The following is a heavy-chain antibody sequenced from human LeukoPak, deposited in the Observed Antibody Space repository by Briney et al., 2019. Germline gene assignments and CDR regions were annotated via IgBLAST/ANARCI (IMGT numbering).Heavy chain of an antibody. Sequence: VATVKVSCKASGYTFTSNGISWVRQAPGKGLEWMGWISANSGNTKYAQKMQGRVTMTTETSSSTAYMELRNLRSDDTAVYYCARDKNYRLDYWGQGTLVTVYS. D-gene: IGHD5-24*01. CDR2: ISANSGNT. CDR3: ARDKNYRLDY. V-gene: IGHV1-18*01. CDR1: GYTFTSNG. J-gene: IGHJ4*02.